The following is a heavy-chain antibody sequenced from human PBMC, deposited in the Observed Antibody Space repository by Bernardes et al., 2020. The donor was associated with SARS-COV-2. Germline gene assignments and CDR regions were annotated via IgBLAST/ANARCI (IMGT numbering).Heavy chain of an antibody. V-gene: IGHV3-49*04. D-gene: IGHD1-26*01. CDR2: IRSKAYGGTT. CDR1: GFTFANYA. Sequence: GSLRLSCATSGFTFANYAMTWVRQAPGKGLEWVGVIRSKAYGGTTEYAASVKGRFIISRDDSKSFVYLQMNSLKIEDTAVYFCAGSFYAFYLDYWGQGTPVTVSS. CDR3: AGSFYAFYLDY. J-gene: IGHJ4*02.